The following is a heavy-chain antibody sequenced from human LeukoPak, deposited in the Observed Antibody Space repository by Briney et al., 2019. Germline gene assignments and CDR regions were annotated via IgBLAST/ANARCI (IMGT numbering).Heavy chain of an antibody. V-gene: IGHV4-59*01. J-gene: IGHJ4*02. Sequence: SETLSLTCTVSGGSISSYYWSWIRQPPGKGLEGIGYIYYSGSTNYNPSLKSRVTISVDTSKNQFSLKLSSVTAADTAVYYCARVRYYSSPSDFDYWGQGTLVTVSS. CDR3: ARVRYYSSPSDFDY. CDR2: IYYSGST. CDR1: GGSISSYY. D-gene: IGHD6-6*01.